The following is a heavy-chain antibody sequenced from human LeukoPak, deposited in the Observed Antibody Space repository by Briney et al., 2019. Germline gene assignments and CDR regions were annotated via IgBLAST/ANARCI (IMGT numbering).Heavy chain of an antibody. Sequence: GGSLRLSCAASGFTFSSYSMSWVRQAPGRGLEWVSVIYSGGSTYYAESVKGRFTISRDNSKNTLYLQMNSLRAEDTAVYYCAREPLTRIAAVGTQAFDIWGQGTMVTVSS. CDR2: IYSGGST. J-gene: IGHJ3*02. D-gene: IGHD6-13*01. CDR1: GFTFSSYS. CDR3: AREPLTRIAAVGTQAFDI. V-gene: IGHV3-53*01.